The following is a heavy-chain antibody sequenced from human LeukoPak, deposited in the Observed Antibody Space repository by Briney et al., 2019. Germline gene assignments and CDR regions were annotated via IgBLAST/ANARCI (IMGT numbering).Heavy chain of an antibody. CDR3: AKDAEWSGRYGDYVGYYYYYMDV. CDR2: ISWDGGST. J-gene: IGHJ6*03. D-gene: IGHD4-17*01. CDR1: GFTFDDYA. Sequence: PGGSLRLSCAASGFTFDDYAMHWVRQAPGKGLEWVSLISWDGGSTYYADSVKGRFTISRDNSKNSLYLQMNNLRAEGTALYYCAKDAEWSGRYGDYVGYYYYYMDVWGKGTTVTVSS. V-gene: IGHV3-43D*03.